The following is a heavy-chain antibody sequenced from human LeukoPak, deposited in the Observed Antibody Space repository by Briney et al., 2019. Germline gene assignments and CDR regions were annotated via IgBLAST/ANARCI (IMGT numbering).Heavy chain of an antibody. CDR2: IKAEGSEK. J-gene: IGHJ6*03. V-gene: IGHV3-7*01. CDR3: ARDRSDFSLLYPYFYMDV. CDR1: GFTVSNYW. D-gene: IGHD3-3*01. Sequence: GGSLRLSCAASGFTVSNYWMSWVRRAPGKGLECVANIKAEGSEKYYVDSVKGRFTISRDSVKNSLYLQMHSLRAEDTAIYYCARDRSDFSLLYPYFYMDVWGKGTTVTVSS.